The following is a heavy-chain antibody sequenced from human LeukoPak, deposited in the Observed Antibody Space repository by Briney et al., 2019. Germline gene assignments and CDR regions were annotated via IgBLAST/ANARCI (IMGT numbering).Heavy chain of an antibody. CDR1: GGSISSGGYY. Sequence: PSETLSLTCTVSGGSISSGGYYWSWIRQHPGTGLEWIGYIYYSGSTYYNPSLKSRVTISVDTSKNQFSLKLSSVTAADTAVYYCARGGWTYYYDSSGYYGYFDYWGQGTLVTVSS. CDR2: IYYSGST. J-gene: IGHJ4*02. D-gene: IGHD3-22*01. CDR3: ARGGWTYYYDSSGYYGYFDY. V-gene: IGHV4-31*03.